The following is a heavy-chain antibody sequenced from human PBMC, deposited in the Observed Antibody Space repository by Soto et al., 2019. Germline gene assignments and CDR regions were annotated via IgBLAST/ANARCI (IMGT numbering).Heavy chain of an antibody. CDR2: ISYDGSNR. CDR1: GFPFTTYG. D-gene: IGHD3-10*01. CDR3: VGGQYYFDY. Sequence: QVQLVESGGGVVQPGRSLRLSCAASGFPFTTYGMHWVREGPGKGLEWVAVISYDGSNRYYADSVKGRFTISGDNSKNTLYLQMNDLRPADTALYYCVGGQYYFDYRGQGTLGTVSS. J-gene: IGHJ4*02. V-gene: IGHV3-30*03.